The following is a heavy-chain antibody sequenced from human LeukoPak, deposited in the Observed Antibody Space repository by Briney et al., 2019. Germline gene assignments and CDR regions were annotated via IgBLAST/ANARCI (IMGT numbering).Heavy chain of an antibody. V-gene: IGHV4-61*10. CDR2: IYYSGST. D-gene: IGHD6-13*01. Sequence: SETLSLTCTVSGYSISSGYYWSWIRQPAGKGLEWIGRIYYSGSTNYNPSLKSRVTISVDTSKNQFSLKLSSVTAADTAVYYCARHKSIAAAGTDWGQGTLVTVSS. J-gene: IGHJ4*02. CDR3: ARHKSIAAAGTD. CDR1: GYSISSGYY.